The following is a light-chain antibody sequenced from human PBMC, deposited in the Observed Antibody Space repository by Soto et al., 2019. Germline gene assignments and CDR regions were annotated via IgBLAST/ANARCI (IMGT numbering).Light chain of an antibody. J-gene: IGKJ4*01. Sequence: DSQMTQSPSTLSGSVGDRFTITCPATQTISSWLEWYQQKPGKAPKLLIYDVSSLESGVPSRFRGSGSGTDFTLTISSLQPSDFETYYCQQYNTYPLTFGGGTKVDIK. CDR2: DVS. V-gene: IGKV1-5*01. CDR3: QQYNTYPLT. CDR1: QTISSW.